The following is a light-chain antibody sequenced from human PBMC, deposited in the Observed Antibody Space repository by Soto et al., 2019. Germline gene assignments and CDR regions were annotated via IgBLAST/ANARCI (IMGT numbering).Light chain of an antibody. J-gene: IGLJ3*02. CDR3: QSYDRSLSGAV. CDR2: GNS. Sequence: QSVLTQPPSVSGAPGQRVTISCTGNRSNIGAGYDVHWYQQLPGKAPKLLIFGNSHRPSGVPDRFCGSKSGTSASLAITGLQAEDEADYYCQSYDRSLSGAVFGGGTKVTVL. V-gene: IGLV1-40*01. CDR1: RSNIGAGYD.